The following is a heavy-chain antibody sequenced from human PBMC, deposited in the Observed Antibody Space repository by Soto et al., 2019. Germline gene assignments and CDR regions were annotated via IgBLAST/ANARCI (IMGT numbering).Heavy chain of an antibody. V-gene: IGHV3-23*01. Sequence: HPGGSLRLSCAASGFTFSSYGMTWVRQAPGKGLEWVSFSSATGAGTYYADSVKGRFTISRDNSKNTLYLQMTSLRADDTAVYCCAKDRRAGGNYGFYSDFWGQGALVTVSS. J-gene: IGHJ4*02. CDR2: SSATGAGT. CDR1: GFTFSSYG. D-gene: IGHD1-7*01. CDR3: AKDRRAGGNYGFYSDF.